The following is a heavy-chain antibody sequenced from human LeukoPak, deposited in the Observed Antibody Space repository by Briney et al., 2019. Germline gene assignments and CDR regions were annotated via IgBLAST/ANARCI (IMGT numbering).Heavy chain of an antibody. D-gene: IGHD6-6*01. CDR1: GFTFSSYW. CDR3: ARDVRPDY. V-gene: IGHV3-7*04. J-gene: IGHJ4*02. CDR2: IKQDGTEK. Sequence: GGSLRLSCAASGFTFSSYWMSWVRQAPGEGLEWVANIKQDGTEKYYMDSVKGRFSISRDNAKNSLYLQMNALRAEDSAVYYCARDVRPDYWGQGTLVTVST.